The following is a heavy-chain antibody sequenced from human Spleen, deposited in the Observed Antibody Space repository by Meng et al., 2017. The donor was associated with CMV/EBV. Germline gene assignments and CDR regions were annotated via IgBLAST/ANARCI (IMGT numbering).Heavy chain of an antibody. J-gene: IGHJ1*01. V-gene: IGHV3-21*01. CDR1: STYS. Sequence: STYSLNWVRQAPGKVLEWVASISSTSNYIYYADSVEGRFSISRDNTKNSVHLQMNNLRAEDSAVYYCARDEPPVGSGGPTRYFQHWGQGTLVTVSS. D-gene: IGHD1-14*01. CDR2: ISSTSNYI. CDR3: ARDEPPVGSGGPTRYFQH.